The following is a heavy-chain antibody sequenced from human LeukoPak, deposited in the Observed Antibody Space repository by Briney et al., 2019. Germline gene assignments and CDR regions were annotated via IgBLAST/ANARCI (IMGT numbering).Heavy chain of an antibody. D-gene: IGHD3/OR15-3a*01. CDR2: IYYSGNT. J-gene: IGHJ4*02. V-gene: IGHV4-39*01. CDR1: GVSISSSNSY. Sequence: KPSETLSLTCTVSGVSISSSNSYWGWIRQPPGTGLEWIGSIYYSGNTYYNASLKSQVSISIDTSKNQFSLRLTSVTAADTAVYYCARQTGSGLFILPGGQGTLVTVSS. CDR3: ARQTGSGLFILP.